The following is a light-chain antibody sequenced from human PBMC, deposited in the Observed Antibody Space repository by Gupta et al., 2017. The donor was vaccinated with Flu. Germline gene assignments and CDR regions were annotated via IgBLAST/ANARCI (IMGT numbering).Light chain of an antibody. CDR3: ATWDSNLSAGV. CDR2: DNN. V-gene: IGLV1-51*01. CDR1: GSNIGSDY. Sequence: QSVLTHPPSVSAAPGQKVTISCSGGGSNIGSDYVSWYQQLPGTAPKLLIYDNNKRPSGIPDRFSGSKSGTSATLGITGLQTGDEADYYCATWDSNLSAGVFGGGTKLTVL. J-gene: IGLJ3*02.